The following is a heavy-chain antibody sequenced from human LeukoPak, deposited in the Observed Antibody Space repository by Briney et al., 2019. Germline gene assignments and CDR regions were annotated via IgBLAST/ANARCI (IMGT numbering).Heavy chain of an antibody. CDR3: ANMPNYYSGSYSRGGFDAFDI. CDR1: GFTFSSYA. J-gene: IGHJ3*02. CDR2: ISGSGGST. V-gene: IGHV3-23*01. Sequence: PGGSLRLSCAASGFTFSSYAMSWVRQAPGKGLEWVSAISGSGGSTYYADSVKGRFTISRDNSKNTLYLQMNSLRAEDTAVYYCANMPNYYSGSYSRGGFDAFDIWGQGTMVTVSS. D-gene: IGHD1-26*01.